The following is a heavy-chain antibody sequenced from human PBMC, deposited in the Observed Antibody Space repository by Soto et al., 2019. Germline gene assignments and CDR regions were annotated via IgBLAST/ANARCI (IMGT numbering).Heavy chain of an antibody. CDR3: AIAYRENCFYAMDV. D-gene: IGHD1-26*01. J-gene: IGHJ6*02. CDR1: GGSFSNYA. CDR2: IIPMFGIG. V-gene: IGHV1-69*01. Sequence: QVQLVQSGAEVKMPGSSVRVSCKASGGSFSNYAISWVRQAPGQGLEWMGGIIPMFGIGNYAEKFLGRVLITADESTSTRHMEMNSLRSEDTAVYFCAIAYRENCFYAMDVWGQGTTVTGSS.